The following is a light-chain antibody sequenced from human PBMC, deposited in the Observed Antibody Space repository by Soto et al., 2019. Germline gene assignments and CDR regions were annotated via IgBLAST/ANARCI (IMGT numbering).Light chain of an antibody. CDR3: QQYNYWYT. J-gene: IGKJ2*01. CDR2: GAS. Sequence: EIVMTQSPATLSVSLGERATLSCRASQSVSTKLVWYQQKPGQAPRLLIYGASTRATGIPARFSGSGSGTDFTLTISSLQSEDFAVYYCQQYNYWYTFGQGTKLEIK. V-gene: IGKV3-15*01. CDR1: QSVSTK.